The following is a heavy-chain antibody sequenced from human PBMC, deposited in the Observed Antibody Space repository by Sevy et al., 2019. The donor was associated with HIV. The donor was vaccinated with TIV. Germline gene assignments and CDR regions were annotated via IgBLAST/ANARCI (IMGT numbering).Heavy chain of an antibody. J-gene: IGHJ3*02. CDR2: IYSGGST. Sequence: GGSLRLSCPASGFTVGSNYMSWVRQAPGKGLEWVSVIYSGGSTYYADSVKGRFTISRDNSKNTLYLQMNSLRAEDTAVYYCARDSAKRLYASDIWGQGTMVTVSS. V-gene: IGHV3-53*01. CDR1: GFTVGSNY. CDR3: ARDSAKRLYASDI. D-gene: IGHD2-2*02.